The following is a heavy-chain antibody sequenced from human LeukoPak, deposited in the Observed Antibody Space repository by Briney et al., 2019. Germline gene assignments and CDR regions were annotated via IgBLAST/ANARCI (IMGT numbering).Heavy chain of an antibody. D-gene: IGHD2-2*01. J-gene: IGHJ4*02. CDR1: GFTFDDYA. V-gene: IGHV3-9*03. CDR3: VKGYCSSASCRVDY. CDR2: ISWNSGSI. Sequence: PGGSLRLSCAASGFTFDDYAMHWVRQAPGKGLEWVSGISWNSGSIGYADSVKGRFTISRDNAKNSLYLQMNSPRAEDMALYYCVKGYCSSASCRVDYWGQGTLVTVSS.